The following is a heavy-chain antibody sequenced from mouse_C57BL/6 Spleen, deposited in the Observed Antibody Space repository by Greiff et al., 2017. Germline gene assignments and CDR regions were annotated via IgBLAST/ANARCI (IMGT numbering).Heavy chain of an antibody. J-gene: IGHJ1*03. CDR2: INPSTGGT. D-gene: IGHD1-1*01. CDR3: ATPHYYGSSYWYFDV. V-gene: IGHV1-43*01. Sequence: EVKLMESGPELVKPGASVKISCKASGYSFTGYYMHWVKQSSEKSLEWIGEINPSTGGTSYNQKFKGKATLTVDKSSSTAYMQLKRLTSEDSAVYYCATPHYYGSSYWYFDVWGTGTTVTVSS. CDR1: GYSFTGYY.